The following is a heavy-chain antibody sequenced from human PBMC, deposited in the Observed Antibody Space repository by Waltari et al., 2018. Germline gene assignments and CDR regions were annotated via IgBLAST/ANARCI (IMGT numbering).Heavy chain of an antibody. V-gene: IGHV3-53*01. CDR3: ASSGTITYSALDF. CDR2: IYTSGGT. D-gene: IGHD1-7*01. Sequence: EVQLVESGGGLIQPGGSLVLSCAASGFTVTSNYMRWGRQAPGKGLEWVSMIYTSGGTFHADSVKGRFTISRDKSTNTVYLQMNNLRAEDTAVYYCASSGTITYSALDFWGQGTMVTVSS. J-gene: IGHJ3*01. CDR1: GFTVTSNY.